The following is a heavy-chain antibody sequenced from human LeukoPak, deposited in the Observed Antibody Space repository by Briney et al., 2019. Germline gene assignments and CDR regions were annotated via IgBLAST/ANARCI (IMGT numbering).Heavy chain of an antibody. CDR1: GGSISSSSYY. CDR2: IYYSGST. Sequence: SETLSLTCTVSGGSISSSSYYWGWIRQPPGKGLEWIGSIYYSGSTYYNPSLKSRVTISVDTSKNQFSLKLSSVPAADTAVYYCARERQGYDFWSGYENYYYYGMDVWGQGTTVTVSS. CDR3: ARERQGYDFWSGYENYYYYGMDV. J-gene: IGHJ6*02. V-gene: IGHV4-39*02. D-gene: IGHD3-3*01.